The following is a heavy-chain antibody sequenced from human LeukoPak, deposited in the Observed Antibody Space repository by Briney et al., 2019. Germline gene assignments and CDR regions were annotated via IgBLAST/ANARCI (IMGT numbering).Heavy chain of an antibody. D-gene: IGHD3-10*01. CDR2: IYYSGST. Sequence: SETLSLTCTVSGGSISSSSYYWGWIRQPPGKGLEWIGSIYYSGSTYYNPSLKSRVTISVDTSKNQFSLKLSSVTAADTAVYYCARPSRGFGEYYYYYYKDVWGKGTTVTVSS. CDR3: ARPSRGFGEYYYYYYKDV. J-gene: IGHJ6*03. V-gene: IGHV4-39*01. CDR1: GGSISSSSYY.